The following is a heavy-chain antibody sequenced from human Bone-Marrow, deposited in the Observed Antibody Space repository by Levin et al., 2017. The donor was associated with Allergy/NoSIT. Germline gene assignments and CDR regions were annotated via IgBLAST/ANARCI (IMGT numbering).Heavy chain of an antibody. V-gene: IGHV3-23*01. CDR2: ISGSGGST. CDR1: GFTFSSYA. J-gene: IGHJ4*02. Sequence: GESLKISCAASGFTFSSYAMSWVRQAPGKGLEWVSAISGSGGSTYYADSVKGRFTISRDNSKNTLYLQMNSLRAEDTAVYYCAKCPDGVAPTICFDYWGQGTLVTVSS. D-gene: IGHD2-15*01. CDR3: AKCPDGVAPTICFDY.